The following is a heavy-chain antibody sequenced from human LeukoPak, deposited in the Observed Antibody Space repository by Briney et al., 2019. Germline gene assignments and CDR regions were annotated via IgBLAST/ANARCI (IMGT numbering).Heavy chain of an antibody. D-gene: IGHD4-17*01. V-gene: IGHV1-69*13. CDR1: GGTFSSYA. Sequence: GASVKVSCKASGGTFSSYAISWVRQAPGQGLEWMGGIIPIFGTANYAQKFQGRVTITADESTSTAYMGLSSLRSEDTAVYYCATPGDLDAFDIWGQGTMVTVSS. CDR3: ATPGDLDAFDI. CDR2: IIPIFGTA. J-gene: IGHJ3*02.